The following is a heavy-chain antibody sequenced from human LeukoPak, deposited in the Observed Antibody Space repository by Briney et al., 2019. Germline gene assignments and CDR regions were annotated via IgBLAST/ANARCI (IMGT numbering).Heavy chain of an antibody. D-gene: IGHD6-13*01. CDR2: IYYSGST. V-gene: IGHV4-59*12. CDR1: GGSISSYY. Sequence: SETLSLTCTVSGGSISSYYWSWIRQPPGKGLEWIGYIYYSGSTNYNPSLKSRVTISVDTSKNQFSLKLSSVTAADTAAYYCASGSIAAAVYYFDYWGQGTLVTVSS. CDR3: ASGSIAAAVYYFDY. J-gene: IGHJ4*02.